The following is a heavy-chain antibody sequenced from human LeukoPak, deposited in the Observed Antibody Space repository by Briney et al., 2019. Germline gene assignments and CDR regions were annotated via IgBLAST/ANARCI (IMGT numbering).Heavy chain of an antibody. J-gene: IGHJ6*02. V-gene: IGHV3-30*04. CDR2: ISYDGSNK. CDR1: GFTFSSYA. Sequence: PGRSLRLSCAASGFTFSSYAMHWVRQAPGKGLEWVAVISYDGSNKYYADSVKGRFTISRDNSKNTLYLQMNSLRAEDTAVYYCARGDGIAANYGMDVWGQGTTVTVSS. D-gene: IGHD6-13*01. CDR3: ARGDGIAANYGMDV.